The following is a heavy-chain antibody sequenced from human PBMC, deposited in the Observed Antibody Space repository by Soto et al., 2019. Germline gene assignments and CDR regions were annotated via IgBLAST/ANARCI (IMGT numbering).Heavy chain of an antibody. CDR2: IIWNSGSI. V-gene: IGHV3-9*01. J-gene: IGHJ4*02. Sequence: LRLSCAASGFTFDDYAMHWVRQAPGKGLEWVSGIIWNSGSIGYADSVKGRFTISRDNAKNSLYLQMNSLRAEDTALYYCAKDMATGVRGVIADYWGQGTLVTVS. CDR3: AKDMATGVRGVIADY. CDR1: GFTFDDYA. D-gene: IGHD3-10*01.